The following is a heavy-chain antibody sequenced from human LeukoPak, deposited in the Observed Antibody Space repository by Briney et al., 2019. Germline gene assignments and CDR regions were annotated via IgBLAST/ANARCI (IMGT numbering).Heavy chain of an antibody. CDR1: GFTFSSYA. CDR2: ISGSGGST. CDR3: AKALDLRWRGSYYYYGMDV. Sequence: PGGSLRLSCAASGFTFSSYAMSWVRQAPGKGLGWVSAISGSGGSTYYADSVKGRFTISRDNSKNTLYLQMNSLRAEDTAVYYCAKALDLRWRGSYYYYGMDVWGQGTTVTVSS. J-gene: IGHJ6*02. D-gene: IGHD4-23*01. V-gene: IGHV3-23*01.